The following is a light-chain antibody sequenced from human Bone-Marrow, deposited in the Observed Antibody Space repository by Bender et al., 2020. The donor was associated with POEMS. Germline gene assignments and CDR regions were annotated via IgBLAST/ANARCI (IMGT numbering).Light chain of an antibody. V-gene: IGLV2-14*02. CDR1: TSDVGSYRF. J-gene: IGLJ2*01. CDR2: EGN. Sequence: QSALTQPASVSGSPGQSITISCTGTTSDVGSYRFVSWYQQHPGKVPKLIIYEGNRRPSGVSNRFSGSESGQTASLTISGLQAEDEADYYCSSYTTSSLLFGGGTKLTVL. CDR3: SSYTTSSLL.